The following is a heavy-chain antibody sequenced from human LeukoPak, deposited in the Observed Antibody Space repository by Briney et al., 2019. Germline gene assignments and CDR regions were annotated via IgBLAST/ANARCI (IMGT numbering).Heavy chain of an antibody. V-gene: IGHV3-30*18. CDR2: ISYDGSNK. CDR1: GFTFSSNG. D-gene: IGHD6-19*01. CDR3: AKDLRLYSSGWGFDY. J-gene: IGHJ4*02. Sequence: PRGSLRLSCAASGFTFSSNGMHWVRQAPGKGLEWVAVISYDGSNKYYADSVKGRFTISRDNSKNTLYLQMNSRRAEDTVVYYCAKDLRLYSSGWGFDYWGQGTLVTVSS.